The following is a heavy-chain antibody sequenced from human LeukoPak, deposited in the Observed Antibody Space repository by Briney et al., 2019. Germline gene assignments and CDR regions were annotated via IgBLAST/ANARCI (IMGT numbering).Heavy chain of an antibody. CDR2: IYHSGST. CDR1: GGSISSSNW. J-gene: IGHJ4*02. V-gene: IGHV4-4*02. CDR3: ARGSQDSSGYYSNY. Sequence: NPSETLSLTCAVSGGSISSSNWWSWVRQPPGKGLEWIGEIYHSGSTNYNPSLKSRVTISVDKSKNQFSLKLSSVTAADTAVYYCARGSQDSSGYYSNYWGRGTLVTVSS. D-gene: IGHD3-22*01.